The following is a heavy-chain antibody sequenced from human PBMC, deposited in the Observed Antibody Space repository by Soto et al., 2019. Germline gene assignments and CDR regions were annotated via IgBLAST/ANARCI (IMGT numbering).Heavy chain of an antibody. CDR2: IYPGDSDT. J-gene: IGHJ6*02. D-gene: IGHD3-10*01. V-gene: IGHV5-51*01. CDR1: GYSFTSYW. Sequence: GESLKISCKGSGYSFTSYWIGWVRQMPGKGLEWMGIIYPGDSDTRYSPSFQGQVTISADKSISTAYLQWSSLKASDTAMYYCARQVTMVRGTTYGMDVWGQGTTGTVSS. CDR3: ARQVTMVRGTTYGMDV.